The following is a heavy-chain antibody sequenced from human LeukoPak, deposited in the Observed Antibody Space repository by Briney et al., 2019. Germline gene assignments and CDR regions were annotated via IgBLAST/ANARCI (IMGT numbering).Heavy chain of an antibody. J-gene: IGHJ4*02. Sequence: GVSLNISCPASGYGVTSYWISWARPMPGNGLGWMGRIDPSDSYTNYSPSFQGHVTISADKSISTAYLQWSSLKASDTAMYYCARLHGDYEGYFDYWGQGTLVTVSS. CDR2: IDPSDSYT. CDR1: GYGVTSYW. V-gene: IGHV5-10-1*01. D-gene: IGHD4-17*01. CDR3: ARLHGDYEGYFDY.